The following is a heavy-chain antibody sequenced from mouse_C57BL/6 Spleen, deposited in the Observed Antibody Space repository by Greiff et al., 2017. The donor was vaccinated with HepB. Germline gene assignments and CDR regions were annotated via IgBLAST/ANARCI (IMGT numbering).Heavy chain of an antibody. J-gene: IGHJ1*03. Sequence: VQLQQSGAELVMPGASVKLSCKASGYTFTSYWMHWVKQRPGQGLEWIGEIDPSDSYTNYNQKFKGKYTLTVDKSSSTAYMQLSSLTSEDSAVYYCARTITTVVAHWYFDVWGTGTTVTVSS. CDR3: ARTITTVVAHWYFDV. CDR1: GYTFTSYW. D-gene: IGHD1-1*01. CDR2: IDPSDSYT. V-gene: IGHV1-69*01.